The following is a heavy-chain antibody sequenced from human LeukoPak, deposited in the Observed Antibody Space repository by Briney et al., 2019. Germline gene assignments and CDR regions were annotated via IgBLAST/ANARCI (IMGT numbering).Heavy chain of an antibody. CDR1: GYTFTDYY. D-gene: IGHD5-24*01. Sequence: ATVKISCKVSGYTFTDYYMHWVQQAPGKGLEWMGLVDPEDGETIYAEKFQGRVTITADTSTDTAYMELSGLRSEDTAVNYCATGRWLQPFDPWGQGTLVTVSS. CDR2: VDPEDGET. V-gene: IGHV1-69-2*01. J-gene: IGHJ5*02. CDR3: ATGRWLQPFDP.